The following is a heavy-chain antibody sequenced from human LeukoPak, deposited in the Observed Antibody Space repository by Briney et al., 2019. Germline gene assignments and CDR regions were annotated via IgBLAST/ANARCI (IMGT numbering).Heavy chain of an antibody. CDR1: GFTFSSYG. V-gene: IGHV3-30*03. D-gene: IGHD4-17*01. CDR3: ARKRGTTVNPPNWFDP. CDR2: ISYDGSNK. Sequence: GGSLRLSCAASGFTFSSYGMHWVRQAPGKGLEWVAVISYDGSNKYYADSVKGRFTISRDNSKNTLYLQMNSLRAEDTAVYYCARKRGTTVNPPNWFDPWGQGTLVTVSS. J-gene: IGHJ5*02.